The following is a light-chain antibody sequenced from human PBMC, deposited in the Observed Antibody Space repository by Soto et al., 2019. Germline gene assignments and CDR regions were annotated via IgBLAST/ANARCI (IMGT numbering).Light chain of an antibody. CDR2: DAT. Sequence: EIVLKQSPVTLSLYPGERATLYCRARQSVRTYLAWYQVQPGQAPRLLIYDATRRASGVPARFSGSGSGTFFTLTSSVLAPDDCAFYYWQRRSISLTFGGGTILEI. J-gene: IGKJ4*01. CDR3: QRRSISLT. CDR1: QSVRTY. V-gene: IGKV3-11*01.